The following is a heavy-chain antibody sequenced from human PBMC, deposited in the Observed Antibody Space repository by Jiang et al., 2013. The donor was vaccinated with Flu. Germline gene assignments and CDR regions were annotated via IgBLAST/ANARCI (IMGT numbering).Heavy chain of an antibody. CDR2: ISAYNAKT. V-gene: IGHV1-18*01. CDR3: ARDSPTVLYYYYGMDV. D-gene: IGHD4-17*01. J-gene: IGHJ6*02. CDR1: GYTFSSYS. Sequence: SVKVSCKASGYTFSSYSMSWVRQAPGQGLEWMGWISAYNAKTNYAQKLQGRVTLTTDTSTSTAYMELRSLRSDDTAVYYCARDSPTVLYYYYGMDVWGQGTTVTVSS.